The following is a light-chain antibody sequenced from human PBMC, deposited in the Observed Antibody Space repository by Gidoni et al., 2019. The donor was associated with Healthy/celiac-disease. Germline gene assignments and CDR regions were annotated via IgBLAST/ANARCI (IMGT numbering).Light chain of an antibody. Sequence: DIQLTQHPSSLYASVGDRFTITCRASQSISSYLNWYQQKPGKAPKLLIYAASSLQSGVPSRCSGRGSGTDFTLTISSLQPEDFATYYCQQCYSTLTFGPGTKVDIK. CDR2: AAS. J-gene: IGKJ3*01. V-gene: IGKV1-39*01. CDR1: QSISSY. CDR3: QQCYSTLT.